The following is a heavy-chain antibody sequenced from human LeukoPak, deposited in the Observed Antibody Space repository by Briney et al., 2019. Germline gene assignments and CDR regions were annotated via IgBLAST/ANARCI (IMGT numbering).Heavy chain of an antibody. CDR1: GYTFTSYG. CDR3: ARDPRMQLWLPPRYYFDY. CDR2: ISAYNGNT. Sequence: EASVKVSCKASGYTFTSYGISWVRQAPGQGLEWMGWISAYNGNTNYAQKLQGRVTMTTDTSTSTAYMELRSLRSDDTAVYYCARDPRMQLWLPPRYYFDYWGQGTLVTVSS. V-gene: IGHV1-18*01. J-gene: IGHJ4*02. D-gene: IGHD5-18*01.